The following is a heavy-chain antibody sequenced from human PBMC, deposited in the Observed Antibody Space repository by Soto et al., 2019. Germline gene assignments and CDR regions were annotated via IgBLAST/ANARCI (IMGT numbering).Heavy chain of an antibody. J-gene: IGHJ6*03. CDR2: INAGNGNT. CDR1: GYTFTSYA. Sequence: GESLKISCKASGYTFTSYAMHWVRQAPGQRLEWMGWINAGNGNTKYSQKFQGRVTITRDTSASTAYMELSSLRSEDTAVYYCARDRASHYYYYMDVWGKGTTVTVSS. V-gene: IGHV1-3*01. CDR3: ARDRASHYYYYMDV.